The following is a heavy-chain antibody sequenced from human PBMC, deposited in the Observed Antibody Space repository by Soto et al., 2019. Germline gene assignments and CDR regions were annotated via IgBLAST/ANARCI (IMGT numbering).Heavy chain of an antibody. CDR3: ARRPGNDVYYGLDL. V-gene: IGHV3-33*01. CDR2: IWYDGSNK. J-gene: IGHJ6*02. Sequence: GGSLRLSCAASGFTFSSYGMHWVRQAPGKGLEWVAVIWYDGSNKYYADSVKGRFAISRDNSKNTLYLQMNSLRAEDTAVYYCARRPGNDVYYGLDLWGQGTTVTVSS. CDR1: GFTFSSYG.